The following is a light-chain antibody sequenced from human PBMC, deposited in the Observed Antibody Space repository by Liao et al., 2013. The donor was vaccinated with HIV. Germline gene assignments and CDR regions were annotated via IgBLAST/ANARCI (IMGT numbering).Light chain of an antibody. CDR3: QAWDSNSYV. CDR1: KLGDKY. V-gene: IGLV3-1*01. Sequence: SYELTQPPSVSVSPGQTASITCSGHKLGDKYACWYQQKPGQSPVLVIYQDTKRPSGIPERFSGSNSGNTATLTISGTQAMDEADYYCQAWDSNSYVFGTGTKVTVL. J-gene: IGLJ1*01. CDR2: QDT.